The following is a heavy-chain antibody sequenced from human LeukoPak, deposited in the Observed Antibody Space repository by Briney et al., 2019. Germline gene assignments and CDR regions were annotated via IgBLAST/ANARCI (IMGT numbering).Heavy chain of an antibody. D-gene: IGHD3-22*01. Sequence: ASVKVSCKASGYTFTSYGISWVRQALGQGLEWMGWISAYNGNTNYAQKLQGRVTMTTDTSTSTAYMELRSLRSDDTAVYYCARVARDYDSSGYAFDIWGQGTVVTVSS. CDR3: ARVARDYDSSGYAFDI. J-gene: IGHJ3*02. CDR1: GYTFTSYG. V-gene: IGHV1-18*01. CDR2: ISAYNGNT.